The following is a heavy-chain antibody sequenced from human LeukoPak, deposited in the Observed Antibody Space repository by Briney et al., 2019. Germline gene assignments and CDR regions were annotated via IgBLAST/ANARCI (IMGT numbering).Heavy chain of an antibody. CDR3: AILGWRGSRLRFDP. V-gene: IGHV4-39*07. Sequence: SETLSLTCTVSGGSISSGTYYWSWIRQSPGKGLEWIGEINHSGSSNYNPSLKSRVTISVDTLRNRFSLNLSSVTAADAAVYYCAILGWRGSRLRFDPWGQGTLVTVSA. D-gene: IGHD2-15*01. J-gene: IGHJ5*02. CDR2: INHSGSS. CDR1: GGSISSGTYY.